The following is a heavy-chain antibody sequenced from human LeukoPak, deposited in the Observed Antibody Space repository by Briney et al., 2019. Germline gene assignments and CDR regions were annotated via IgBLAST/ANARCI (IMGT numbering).Heavy chain of an antibody. CDR1: GYTFTSYG. J-gene: IGHJ1*01. CDR2: ISAYNGNT. Sequence: ASVKVSCKASGYTFTSYGISWVRQAPGQGLEWMGWISAYNGNTNYARKLQGRVTTTTDTSTSTAYMELRSLRSDDTAVYYCARSMGYYYDSSGYFQHWGQGTLVTVSS. D-gene: IGHD3-22*01. CDR3: ARSMGYYYDSSGYFQH. V-gene: IGHV1-18*01.